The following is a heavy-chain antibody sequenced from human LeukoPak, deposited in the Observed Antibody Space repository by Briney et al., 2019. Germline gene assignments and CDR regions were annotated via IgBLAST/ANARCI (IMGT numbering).Heavy chain of an antibody. CDR1: GFTFSNYG. D-gene: IGHD2-21*01. Sequence: GGSLRLSCAASGFTFSNYGMHWVRQAPGKGLEWVAAIWYDGSNKYYGDSVKGRFTISRDNSKNTLYLQMNSLRAEDTALYYCARDGLWGWAQYDYWGQGILVTVSS. V-gene: IGHV3-33*01. CDR2: IWYDGSNK. CDR3: ARDGLWGWAQYDY. J-gene: IGHJ4*02.